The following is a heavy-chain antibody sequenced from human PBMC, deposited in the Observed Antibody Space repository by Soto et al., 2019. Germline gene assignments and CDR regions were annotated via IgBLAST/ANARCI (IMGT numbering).Heavy chain of an antibody. CDR1: GASIGSGDHY. Sequence: SETLSLTCTVSGASIGSGDHYWSWIRQPPGKGLEWIGYIYNSGDTYYTPSLKSRVIISIDMSKNQFSLQLTSVTAADTAVYYCARNSYGIHVWGQGTTVTVSS. J-gene: IGHJ6*02. CDR2: IYNSGDT. CDR3: ARNSYGIHV. V-gene: IGHV4-30-4*01.